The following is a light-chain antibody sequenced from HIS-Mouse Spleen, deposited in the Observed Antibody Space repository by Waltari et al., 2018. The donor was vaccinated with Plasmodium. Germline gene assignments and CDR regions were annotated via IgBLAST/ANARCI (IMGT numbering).Light chain of an antibody. CDR3: QQYDNLPPLFT. Sequence: DIQMTQSPSSLPASVGDRVPITCQASHDISNYLNWYQQNPGKAPKLLIYDASNLETGVPSRFSGSGSGTDFTFTISSLQPEDIATYYCQQYDNLPPLFTFGPGTKVDIK. J-gene: IGKJ3*01. CDR2: DAS. V-gene: IGKV1-33*01. CDR1: HDISNY.